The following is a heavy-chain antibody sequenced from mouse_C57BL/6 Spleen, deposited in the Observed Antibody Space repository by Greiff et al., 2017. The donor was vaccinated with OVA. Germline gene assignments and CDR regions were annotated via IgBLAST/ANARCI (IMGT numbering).Heavy chain of an antibody. Sequence: QVQLQQPGAELVMPGASVKLSCKASGYTFTSYWMHWVKQRPGQGLEWIGEIDPSDSYTNYNQKFKGKSTLTVDKSSSTAYMQLSSLTSEDSAVYYCARRGAAQATLFDYRGQGTTLTVSS. J-gene: IGHJ2*01. D-gene: IGHD3-2*02. CDR1: GYTFTSYW. CDR3: ARRGAAQATLFDY. V-gene: IGHV1-69*01. CDR2: IDPSDSYT.